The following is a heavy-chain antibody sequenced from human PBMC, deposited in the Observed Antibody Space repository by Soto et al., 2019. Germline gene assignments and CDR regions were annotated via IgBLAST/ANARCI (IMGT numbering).Heavy chain of an antibody. Sequence: SVKVSCKASGGTFSSYAISWVRQAPGQGLEWMGGIIPIFGTANYAQKFQGRVTITADESTSTAYMELSSLRSEDTAVYYCARDLGRGDRRPYFAYWGQGTLVTVSS. D-gene: IGHD2-15*01. CDR2: IIPIFGTA. CDR3: ARDLGRGDRRPYFAY. V-gene: IGHV1-69*13. J-gene: IGHJ4*02. CDR1: GGTFSSYA.